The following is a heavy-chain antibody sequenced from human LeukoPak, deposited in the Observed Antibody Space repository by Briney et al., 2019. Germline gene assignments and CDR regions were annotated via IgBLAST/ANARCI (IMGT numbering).Heavy chain of an antibody. CDR2: IIPIFGTA. CDR1: GGTFSSYA. CDR3: ASQNPIVVVPAAKGHFFDY. D-gene: IGHD2-2*01. Sequence: GSSVKVSCKASGGTFSSYAISWVRPAPGQGLEWMGGIIPIFGTANYAQKFQGRVTITADESTSTAYMELSSLRSEDTAVYYCASQNPIVVVPAAKGHFFDYWGQGTLVTVSS. J-gene: IGHJ4*02. V-gene: IGHV1-69*01.